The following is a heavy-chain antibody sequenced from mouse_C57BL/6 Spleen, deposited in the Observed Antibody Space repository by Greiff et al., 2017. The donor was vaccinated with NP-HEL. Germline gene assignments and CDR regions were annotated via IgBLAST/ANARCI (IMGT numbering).Heavy chain of an antibody. CDR2: IYPGDGDT. Sequence: VKLQQSGPELVKPGASVKISCKASGYAFSSSWMNWVKQRPGKGLEWIGRIYPGDGDTNYNGKFKGKATLTADKSSSTAYMQLSSLTSEDSAVYFCGGDYGGYWGQGTTLTVSS. J-gene: IGHJ2*01. CDR3: GGDYGGY. V-gene: IGHV1-82*01. CDR1: GYAFSSSW. D-gene: IGHD1-1*01.